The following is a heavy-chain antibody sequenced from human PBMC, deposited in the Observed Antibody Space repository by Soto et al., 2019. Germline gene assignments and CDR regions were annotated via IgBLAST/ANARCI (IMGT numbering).Heavy chain of an antibody. CDR1: GGSISSSSYY. J-gene: IGHJ6*02. V-gene: IGHV4-39*01. CDR2: IYYSGST. Sequence: SETLSLTCTVSGGSISSSSYYWGWIRQPPGKGLEWIGSIYYSGSTYYNPSLKSRVTISVDTSKNQFSLKLSSVTAADTAVYYCATSVLLWFGELPPPDYYYYYGMDVWGQGTTVTSP. D-gene: IGHD3-10*01. CDR3: ATSVLLWFGELPPPDYYYYYGMDV.